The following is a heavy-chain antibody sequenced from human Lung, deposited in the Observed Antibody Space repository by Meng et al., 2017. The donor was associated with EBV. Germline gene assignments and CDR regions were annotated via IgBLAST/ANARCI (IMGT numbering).Heavy chain of an antibody. V-gene: IGHV1-18*01. Sequence: LVRSGADVKKPGASVKVSCKASVYAFNNYGISWVRQAPGQGLEWMGWISAYNRNTDYAQKFRGRVIMTTDTSTSTAYLDLRSLTSDDTAVYYCARVSDSESSGLDYWGQGTLVTVSS. D-gene: IGHD3-22*01. CDR3: ARVSDSESSGLDY. CDR2: ISAYNRNT. CDR1: VYAFNNYG. J-gene: IGHJ4*02.